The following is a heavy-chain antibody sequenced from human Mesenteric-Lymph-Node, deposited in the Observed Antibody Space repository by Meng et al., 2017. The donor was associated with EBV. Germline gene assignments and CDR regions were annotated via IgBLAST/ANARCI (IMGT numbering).Heavy chain of an antibody. CDR1: GYIFTNYG. CDR2: ISTYSGNT. D-gene: IGHD1-1*01. CDR3: ATEARSGTFNWFDS. Sequence: QIQLVQSGAEVKKPGASVKVSCKASGYIFTNYGINWVRQAPGQGLEWMGWISTYSGNTDYAQKFQGKVTMTTDTSTSTAYMELRSLRSDDTAVFYCATEARSGTFNWFDSWGQGTLVTVSS. V-gene: IGHV1-18*01. J-gene: IGHJ5*01.